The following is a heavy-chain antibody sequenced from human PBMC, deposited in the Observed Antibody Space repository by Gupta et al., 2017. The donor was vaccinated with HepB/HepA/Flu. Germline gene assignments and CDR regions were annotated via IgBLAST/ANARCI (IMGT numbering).Heavy chain of an antibody. CDR3: ARAPYSGGVSYYFGMDV. CDR1: GYTFTNYA. CDR2: INVGNGNT. Sequence: QVQLVQSGAEVKKPGASVKVSCKSSGYTFTNYAIHSVRQAPGQSLEWMGWINVGNGNTKYSLRFQGRVTVTRDTPASTAYVELSSLRSEDTAVYYCARAPYSGGVSYYFGMDVWGQGTTVTVSS. J-gene: IGHJ6*02. D-gene: IGHD3-10*01. V-gene: IGHV1-3*01.